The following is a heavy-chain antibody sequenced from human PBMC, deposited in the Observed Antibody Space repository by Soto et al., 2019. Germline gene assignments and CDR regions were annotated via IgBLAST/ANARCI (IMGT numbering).Heavy chain of an antibody. D-gene: IGHD5-12*01. Sequence: QVQLVESGGGVVQPGRSLRLSCAASGFTFSSYAMHWVRQAPGKGLEWVAVISYDGSNKYYADSVKGRLTISRDNSKNTLYQQMNSLRAEDTAVYYCAREYDGDGYNLDDAFDIWGQGTMVTVS. CDR3: AREYDGDGYNLDDAFDI. CDR2: ISYDGSNK. CDR1: GFTFSSYA. J-gene: IGHJ3*02. V-gene: IGHV3-30-3*01.